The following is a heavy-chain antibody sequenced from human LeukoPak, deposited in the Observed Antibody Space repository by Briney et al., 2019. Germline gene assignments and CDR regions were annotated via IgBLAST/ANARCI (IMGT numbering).Heavy chain of an antibody. CDR2: INPNSGGT. V-gene: IGHV1-2*04. CDR3: ASSVRLGELASFEY. Sequence: ASVKVSCKASGYTVSDYFIHWVRQAPGQGLEWMGWINPNSGGTNYAQKFQGWVTMTRGTSITTAYMELSRLRSDDTAVYYCASSVRLGELASFEYWGQGTLVTVSS. CDR1: GYTVSDYF. D-gene: IGHD3-16*02. J-gene: IGHJ4*02.